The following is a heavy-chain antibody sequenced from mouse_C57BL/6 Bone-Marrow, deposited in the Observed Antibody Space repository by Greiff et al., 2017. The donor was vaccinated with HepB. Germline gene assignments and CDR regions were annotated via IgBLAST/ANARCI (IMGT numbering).Heavy chain of an antibody. J-gene: IGHJ4*01. D-gene: IGHD2-1*01. Sequence: QVQLQQSGPELVKPGASVKISCKASGYAFSSSWMNWVKQRPGKGLEWIGRIYPGDGDTNYNGKFKGKATLTADKSSSTAYMQLSILTSEDSAVYFCARNYYGPHYYSMDYWGQGTSVTVSS. CDR2: IYPGDGDT. CDR3: ARNYYGPHYYSMDY. CDR1: GYAFSSSW. V-gene: IGHV1-82*01.